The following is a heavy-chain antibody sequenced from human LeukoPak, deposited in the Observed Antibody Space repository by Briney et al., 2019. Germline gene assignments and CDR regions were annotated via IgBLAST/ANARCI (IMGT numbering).Heavy chain of an antibody. CDR3: AKGRTLVGGSTRSYDH. J-gene: IGHJ4*02. D-gene: IGHD1-26*01. CDR2: ISYDGGKK. Sequence: GGSLRLSCAASGFTFSSHDMHWVRQAPGKGLEWVAIISYDGGKKDYADSVKGRFTISRDNSKDMRYLQMNSLRVEDTAVYYCAKGRTLVGGSTRSYDHWGQGTLVTVSS. V-gene: IGHV3-33*05. CDR1: GFTFSSHD.